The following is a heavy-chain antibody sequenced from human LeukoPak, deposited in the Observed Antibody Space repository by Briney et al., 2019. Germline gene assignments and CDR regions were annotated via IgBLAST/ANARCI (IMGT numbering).Heavy chain of an antibody. CDR1: GGSISSSSYY. CDR2: IYYSGST. CDR3: ARTKGDKGWPHHDY. V-gene: IGHV4-39*07. Sequence: SETLSLTCTVSGGSISSSSYYWGWIRQPPGKGLEWIGSIYYSGSTYYNPSLKSRVTISVDTSKNQFSLKLSSVTAADTAVYYCARTKGDKGWPHHDYWGQGTLVTVSS. J-gene: IGHJ4*02. D-gene: IGHD1-26*01.